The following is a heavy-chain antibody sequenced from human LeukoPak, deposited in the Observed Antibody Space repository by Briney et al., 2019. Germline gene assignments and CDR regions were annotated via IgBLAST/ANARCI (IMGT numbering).Heavy chain of an antibody. D-gene: IGHD1-26*01. CDR2: IIPVFDRP. J-gene: IGHJ3*01. V-gene: IGHV1-69*06. Sequence: SVKVSCKASGYTFTSFDINWVRQATGQGLEWMGGIIPVFDRPTYAQKFEGRVTITADKSTNTTYMEISSLTSDDTAVYYCARDAQWELRAFDVWGQGTVVIVSS. CDR1: GYTFTSFD. CDR3: ARDAQWELRAFDV.